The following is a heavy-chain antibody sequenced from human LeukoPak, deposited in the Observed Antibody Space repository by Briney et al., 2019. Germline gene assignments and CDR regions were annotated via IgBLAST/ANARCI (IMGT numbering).Heavy chain of an antibody. Sequence: ASVKVSCKASGYTFTSYGISWVRQAPGQGLEWMGWISAYNGNTNYAQKLQGSVTMTTDTSTSTAYMKLRSLRSDDTAVYYCARSSGGYSSGWAAFWGQGTLVTVSS. V-gene: IGHV1-18*01. CDR1: GYTFTSYG. J-gene: IGHJ4*02. D-gene: IGHD6-19*01. CDR2: ISAYNGNT. CDR3: ARSSGGYSSGWAAF.